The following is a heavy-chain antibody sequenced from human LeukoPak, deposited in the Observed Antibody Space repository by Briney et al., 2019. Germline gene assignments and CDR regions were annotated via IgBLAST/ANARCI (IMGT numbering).Heavy chain of an antibody. V-gene: IGHV3-23*01. Sequence: PGGSLRLSCVASGFTFSSSAMNWVRQAPGKGLEWVPDISGSGDSTYYADSVKGRFTISRDNAKNSLYPQMNSLRAEDTALYHCARIAAAGTLVWFDPWGQGTLVTVSS. CDR3: ARIAAAGTLVWFDP. D-gene: IGHD6-13*01. CDR1: GFTFSSSA. J-gene: IGHJ5*02. CDR2: ISGSGDST.